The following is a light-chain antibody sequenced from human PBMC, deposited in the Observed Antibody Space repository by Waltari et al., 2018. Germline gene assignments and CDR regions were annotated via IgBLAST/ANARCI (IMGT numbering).Light chain of an antibody. Sequence: EVVLTQSPGTLSLSPGERATLSCRASQSVTRNYLAWYQQKPGQAPRLLIYGVYSRATGIPDRFSGSGSGTDFSLTISRLEHGDFAVYYCHQYDTAPRTFGQGTKLEI. CDR1: QSVTRNY. J-gene: IGKJ2*01. V-gene: IGKV3-20*01. CDR2: GVY. CDR3: HQYDTAPRT.